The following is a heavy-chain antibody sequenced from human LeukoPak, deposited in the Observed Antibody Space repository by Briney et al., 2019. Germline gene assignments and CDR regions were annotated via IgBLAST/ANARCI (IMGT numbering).Heavy chain of an antibody. CDR1: GFTFSYNW. J-gene: IGHJ4*02. CDR2: ISSDGRTT. V-gene: IGHV3-74*01. Sequence: GGSMRLSCAASGFTFSYNWMHWVRQAPGKGLVWVSRISSDGRTTHYADSVKGRFTISRDSAKNTLFLQMNDLRAEDTAVYYCLGYYSGSPNWGQGTLVTVSS. CDR3: LGYYSGSPN. D-gene: IGHD3-10*01.